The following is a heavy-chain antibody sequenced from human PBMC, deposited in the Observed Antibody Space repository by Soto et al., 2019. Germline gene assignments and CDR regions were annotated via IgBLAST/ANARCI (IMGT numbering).Heavy chain of an antibody. D-gene: IGHD3-22*01. CDR1: GFTFSSYA. CDR2: ISGSGGST. V-gene: IGHV3-23*01. Sequence: PGGSLRLSCAASGFTFSSYAMSWVRQAPGKGLEWVSAISGSGGSTYYADSVKGRFTISRDNSKNTLYLQMNSLRAEDTAVYYCAKGHPRYYYDSRGYYSPFDYWGQGTLVTVSS. CDR3: AKGHPRYYYDSRGYYSPFDY. J-gene: IGHJ4*02.